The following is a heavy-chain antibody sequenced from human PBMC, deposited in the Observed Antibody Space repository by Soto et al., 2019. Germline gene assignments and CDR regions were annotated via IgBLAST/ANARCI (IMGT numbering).Heavy chain of an antibody. CDR2: IYYSGST. V-gene: IGHV4-59*01. D-gene: IGHD1-26*01. J-gene: IGHJ5*02. Sequence: SETLSLTCTVSGGSISSYYWSWIRQPPGKGLEWIGYIYYSGSTNYNPSLKSRVTISVDTSKNQFSLKLSSVTAADTAVYYCARAIYSGSYYDWLDPWGQGTMVTVSS. CDR3: ARAIYSGSYYDWLDP. CDR1: GGSISSYY.